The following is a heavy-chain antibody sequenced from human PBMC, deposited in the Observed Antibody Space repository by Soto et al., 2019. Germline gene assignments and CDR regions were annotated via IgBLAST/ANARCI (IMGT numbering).Heavy chain of an antibody. CDR1: GFTFSSYS. J-gene: IGHJ4*02. CDR3: ASYCTNGVCYGNYFDY. CDR2: ISSSSSYI. Sequence: PGGSLRLSCAASGFTFSSYSMNWVRQAPGKGLEWVSSISSSSSYIYYADSVKGRFTISRDNAKNSLYLQMNSLRAEDTAVYYCASYCTNGVCYGNYFDYCGQGTLVTVSS. D-gene: IGHD2-8*01. V-gene: IGHV3-21*01.